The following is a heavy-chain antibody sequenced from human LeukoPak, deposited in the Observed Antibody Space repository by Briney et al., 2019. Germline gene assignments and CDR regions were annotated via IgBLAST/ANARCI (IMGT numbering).Heavy chain of an antibody. Sequence: PGGSLRLSCAASGFTVSSNYMSWVRQAPGKGLEWVSVSYSGGSSYYADSVKGRFTISRDNSKNTLYLQMNTLRAEDTAVYFCAREEDYRRYFALWGRGTLVTVSS. D-gene: IGHD3-16*02. V-gene: IGHV3-53*01. CDR2: SYSGGSS. CDR1: GFTVSSNY. CDR3: AREEDYRRYFAL. J-gene: IGHJ2*01.